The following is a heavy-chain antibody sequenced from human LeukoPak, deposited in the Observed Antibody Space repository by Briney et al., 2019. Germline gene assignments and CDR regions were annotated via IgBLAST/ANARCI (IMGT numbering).Heavy chain of an antibody. CDR3: ARLSGGSWANTEYFPD. V-gene: IGHV5-51*01. CDR1: GYSFTSYW. Sequence: GESLKVSCQGSGYSFTSYWIAWVRQMPGQGLEWIGVVYPADSDIRYSPSFQGQVTISVDKSIRTAYLQWSSLEASDTAVYYCARLSGGSWANTEYFPDWGQGTPVIVSS. CDR2: VYPADSDI. D-gene: IGHD7-27*01. J-gene: IGHJ1*01.